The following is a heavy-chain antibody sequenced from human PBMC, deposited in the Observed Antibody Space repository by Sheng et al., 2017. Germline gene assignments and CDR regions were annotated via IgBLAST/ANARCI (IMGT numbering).Heavy chain of an antibody. Sequence: QVQLVQSGAEVRRPGASVKVSCKTSGYNFSSHDIDWVRQAAGQGLEWMGRMNPNSGNTGYAQKFQGRVMITRNISINTVYMELSSLTSEDTGVYYCARAGCSSGDDAFDIWGQGTMVTISS. CDR1: GYNFSSHD. V-gene: IGHV1-8*03. CDR3: ARAGCSSGDDAFDI. J-gene: IGHJ3*02. CDR2: MNPNSGNT. D-gene: IGHD2-8*01.